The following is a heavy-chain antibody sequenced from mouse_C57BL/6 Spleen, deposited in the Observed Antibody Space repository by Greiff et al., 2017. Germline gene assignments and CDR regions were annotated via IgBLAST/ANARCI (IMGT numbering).Heavy chain of an antibody. CDR1: GYTFTSYC. CDR3: ARPLGYGKGYFDV. V-gene: IGHV1-72*01. Sequence: QVQLQQPGAELVKPWATVSLSCKASGYTFTSYCMHWVKQRPGRGLEWIGRIYPNSSGTKYYEKFSSKATLTVDKPSSTAYIQLSSLTSEDTAVYYCARPLGYGKGYFDVWGTGTTVTVSS. CDR2: IYPNSSGT. D-gene: IGHD2-10*02. J-gene: IGHJ1*03.